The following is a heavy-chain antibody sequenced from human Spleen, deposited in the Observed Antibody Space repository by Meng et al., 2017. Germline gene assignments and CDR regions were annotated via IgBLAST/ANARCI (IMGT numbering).Heavy chain of an antibody. CDR2: IHYSGDT. J-gene: IGHJ4*02. D-gene: IGHD4-17*01. CDR3: ARDYGDYWSTLDY. CDR1: GGSISSGGYY. Sequence: QVQLQESGPGLVKPSQTLSLTCTVSGGSISSGGYYWSWIRKHPGKGLEWIGYIHYSGDTYYNPSLKSRVTISVDASKNQFSLKLSSVTAADTAVYYCARDYGDYWSTLDYWGQGTLVTVSS. V-gene: IGHV4-31*03.